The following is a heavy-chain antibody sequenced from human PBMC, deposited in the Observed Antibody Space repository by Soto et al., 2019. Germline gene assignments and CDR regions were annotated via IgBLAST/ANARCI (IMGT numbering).Heavy chain of an antibody. J-gene: IGHJ4*02. CDR2: IYYSGST. D-gene: IGHD3-10*01. CDR3: ARQGSFNNYFDY. Sequence: QLQLQESGPGLVTPSETLSLTCTVSGSSISSSTYYWGWVRQPPGRGLEWIASIYYSGSTFYNPSLKSRVTISVDTSKNQFSLKLSSVTAADTAVYYCARQGSFNNYFDYWGQGTQVTVSS. V-gene: IGHV4-39*01. CDR1: GSSISSSTYY.